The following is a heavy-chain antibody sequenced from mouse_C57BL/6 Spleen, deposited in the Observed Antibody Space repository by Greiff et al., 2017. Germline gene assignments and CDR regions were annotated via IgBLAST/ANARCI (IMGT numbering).Heavy chain of an antibody. CDR1: GYSITSGYY. J-gene: IGHJ4*01. CDR2: ITYDGSN. V-gene: IGHV3-6*01. CDR3: ARGGAMDY. Sequence: EVQLKQSGPGLVKPSQSLSLTCTVTGYSITSGYYRNWIRQFPGNKLEWMGYITYDGSNNYNPSLKNRTSITRDTSKTQFFLTLNSVTTEDTATYYCARGGAMDYWGQGTSVTVSS.